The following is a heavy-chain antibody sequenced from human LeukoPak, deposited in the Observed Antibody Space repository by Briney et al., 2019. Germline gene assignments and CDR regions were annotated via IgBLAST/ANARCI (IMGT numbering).Heavy chain of an antibody. V-gene: IGHV3-21*06. CDR3: ARGHYDVLTSSYKWTPDY. CDR1: GFTFSTYN. CDR2: ITSGGGYT. D-gene: IGHD3-9*01. Sequence: GGSLRLSCAASGFTFSTYNMNWVRQAPGKGLEWVSSITSGGGYTYYADSVKGRFTTSRDNAKNSLSLRLDSLRAEDTAVYYCARGHYDVLTSSYKWTPDYWGQGTLVTVSS. J-gene: IGHJ4*02.